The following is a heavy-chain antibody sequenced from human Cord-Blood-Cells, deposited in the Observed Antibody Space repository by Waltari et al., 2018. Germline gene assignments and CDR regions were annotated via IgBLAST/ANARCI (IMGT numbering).Heavy chain of an antibody. Sequence: QVQLVQSGAEVKKPGASVKVSCKASGYTFTGYYMHWVRQAPGQGLEWMGWINPNSGSTNYAQKLQGRVTMARDTSSSTAYMELSRLRSDDTAVYYCARISLAAGTLGIDYWGQGTLVTVSS. CDR1: GYTFTGYY. CDR2: INPNSGST. V-gene: IGHV1-2*02. CDR3: ARISLAAGTLGIDY. D-gene: IGHD6-13*01. J-gene: IGHJ4*02.